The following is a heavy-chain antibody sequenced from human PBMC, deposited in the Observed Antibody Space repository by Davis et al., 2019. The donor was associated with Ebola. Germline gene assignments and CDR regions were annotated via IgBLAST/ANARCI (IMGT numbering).Heavy chain of an antibody. Sequence: GESLKISCAASGFPFSGSALHWVRQASGKGLEWVGRIRGKANNDATAYAASVQGRFTISRDDSTNTAYLQMNSLKTEDTAVYYCARLGDYSSSVGFWGQGTLVTVSS. J-gene: IGHJ4*02. CDR1: GFPFSGSA. D-gene: IGHD6-6*01. CDR2: IRGKANNDAT. CDR3: ARLGDYSSSVGF. V-gene: IGHV3-73*01.